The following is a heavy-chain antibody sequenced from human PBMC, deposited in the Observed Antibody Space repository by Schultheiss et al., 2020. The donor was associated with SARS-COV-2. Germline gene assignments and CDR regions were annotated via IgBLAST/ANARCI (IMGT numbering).Heavy chain of an antibody. CDR1: GGSISSGGYY. D-gene: IGHD1-1*01. J-gene: IGHJ4*02. Sequence: SETLSLTCTVSGGSISSGGYYWSWIRQHPGKGLEWIGYIYYSGSTYYNPSLKSRVTIAVDTSKNQFSLKLSSVTAADTAVYYCASSLEGPQGPFDYWGQGTLVTVSS. CDR3: ASSLEGPQGPFDY. CDR2: IYYSGST. V-gene: IGHV4-61*08.